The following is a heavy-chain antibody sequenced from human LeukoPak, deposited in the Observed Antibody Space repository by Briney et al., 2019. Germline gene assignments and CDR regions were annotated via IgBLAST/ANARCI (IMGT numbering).Heavy chain of an antibody. CDR2: IHYSGST. CDR1: GGSISSYY. D-gene: IGHD1-26*01. CDR3: ARDGTGGRAYYFDY. V-gene: IGHV4-59*01. Sequence: NPSETLSLTCSVSGGSISSYYWSWIRQPPGKGLEWIGYIHYSGSTNQNPSLKSRVTIAVDTSKNQFSLKLSSVTAADTAVYYCARDGTGGRAYYFDYWGQGTPVTVSS. J-gene: IGHJ4*02.